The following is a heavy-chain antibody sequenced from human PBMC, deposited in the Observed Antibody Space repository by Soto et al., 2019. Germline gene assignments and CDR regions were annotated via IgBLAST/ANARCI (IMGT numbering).Heavy chain of an antibody. J-gene: IGHJ4*02. CDR1: GFTFSGYW. D-gene: IGHD4-17*01. Sequence: PGGSLRLSCVVSGFTFSGYWMTWVRQAPGKGLQWVANIKEDGSGESYVDSVKGRFTISRDNAKNSLYLQMNSLRAEDTAVYFCARLLTTLATHFWGQGTLVTVSS. V-gene: IGHV3-7*01. CDR2: IKEDGSGE. CDR3: ARLLTTLATHF.